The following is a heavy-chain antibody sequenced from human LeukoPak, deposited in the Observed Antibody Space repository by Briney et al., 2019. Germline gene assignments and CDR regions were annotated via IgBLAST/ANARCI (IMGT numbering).Heavy chain of an antibody. CDR1: GFTVSSNY. CDR3: ARVLLASNGDQYWYYDL. CDR2: IYSAGNT. J-gene: IGHJ2*01. D-gene: IGHD4-17*01. V-gene: IGHV3-53*01. Sequence: GGSLRLSRVASGFTVSSNYMNWVRQAPGRGLEWVSVIYSAGNTFYADSVKGRFTMSRDSSKNTLYLQMNSLRAEDTAVYYCARVLLASNGDQYWYYDLWGRGTLVTVSS.